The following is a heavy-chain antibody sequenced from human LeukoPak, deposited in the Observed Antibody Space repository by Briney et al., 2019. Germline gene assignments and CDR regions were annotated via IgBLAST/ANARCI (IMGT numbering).Heavy chain of an antibody. J-gene: IGHJ4*02. V-gene: IGHV3-7*03. D-gene: IGHD5-18*01. CDR2: IKQDGREK. CDR3: ARDPPDRDTAMANPYVDY. Sequence: GGSLRLSCAASGFTFSSYWMTWVRQAPGKGLGWVANIKQDGREKYYVDSVKGRFTIARDNAKNSLFLQMNSLRAEDTAVYYCARDPPDRDTAMANPYVDYWGQGTLVTVSS. CDR1: GFTFSSYW.